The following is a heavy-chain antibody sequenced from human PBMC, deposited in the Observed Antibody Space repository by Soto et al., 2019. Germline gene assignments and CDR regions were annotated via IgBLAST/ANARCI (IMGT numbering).Heavy chain of an antibody. D-gene: IGHD2-21*01. V-gene: IGHV5-51*01. CDR1: GYTFTDYW. J-gene: IGHJ4*02. CDR2: IYPDDSDT. Sequence: GESLKISCRASGYTFTDYWIGWVRQMPGQGLEWMGVIYPDDSDTRYSPSFQGQVTISADKSIRTVYLQLNSLKASYTAIYYCARHHISGYSYFDYWGQGSLVTVSS. CDR3: ARHHISGYSYFDY.